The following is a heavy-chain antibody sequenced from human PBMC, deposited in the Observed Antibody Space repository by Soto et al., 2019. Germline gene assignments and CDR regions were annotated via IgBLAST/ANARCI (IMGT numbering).Heavy chain of an antibody. D-gene: IGHD3-3*01. Sequence: ASVKGSCKASGYTFTSYGISWVRQAPGQGLEWMGWISAYNGNTNYAQKLQGRVTMTTDTSTSTAYMELRSLRSDDTAVYYCARGGFYDFWSGYYGDAFDIWGQGTMVTV. CDR3: ARGGFYDFWSGYYGDAFDI. V-gene: IGHV1-18*01. CDR1: GYTFTSYG. J-gene: IGHJ3*02. CDR2: ISAYNGNT.